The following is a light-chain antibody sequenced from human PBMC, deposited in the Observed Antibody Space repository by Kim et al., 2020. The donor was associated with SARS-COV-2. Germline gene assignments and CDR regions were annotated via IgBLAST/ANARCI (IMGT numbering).Light chain of an antibody. V-gene: IGLV2-14*03. CDR3: SSYTSSSTRV. J-gene: IGLJ1*01. CDR1: SSDIGAYNY. Sequence: LTQPASVSGSPGQSITISCTGTSSDIGAYNYVSWYQQHPGKAPKLMIYDVSNRPSGVSNRFSGSKSGNTASLTISGLQPEDEADYYCSSYTSSSTRVFGTGTKVTVL. CDR2: DVS.